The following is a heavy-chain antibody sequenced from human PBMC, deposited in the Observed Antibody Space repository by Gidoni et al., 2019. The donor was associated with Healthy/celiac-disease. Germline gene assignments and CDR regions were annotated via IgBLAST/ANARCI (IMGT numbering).Heavy chain of an antibody. J-gene: IGHJ6*03. CDR1: GYTFTSYY. D-gene: IGHD2-15*01. Sequence: QVQLVQSGAEVKKPGASVKVSCTAAGYTFTSYYMHWVRQAPGQGLEWMGIIHPSGGSTSYEQKFQGRVTMTRDTSTSTVYMELSSLRSEDTAVYYCARDAGYCSGGSCSGHYYYMDVWGKGTTVTVSS. CDR2: IHPSGGST. V-gene: IGHV1-46*01. CDR3: ARDAGYCSGGSCSGHYYYMDV.